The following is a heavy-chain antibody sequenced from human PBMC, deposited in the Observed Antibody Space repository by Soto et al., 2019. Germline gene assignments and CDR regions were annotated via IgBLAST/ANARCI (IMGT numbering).Heavy chain of an antibody. J-gene: IGHJ4*02. D-gene: IGHD3-16*01. V-gene: IGHV3-53*02. CDR3: ARDGNGQRGSPH. CDR2: IYSGGSI. Sequence: VQLVESGGGLIQAGGSLRLSCAVSGFTVSNNFMIWVRQAPGKGLEWVSLIYSGGSISYRDSVKGRFTISRDGSMNMLYLQMNSLTAEDTAVYYCARDGNGQRGSPHWGQGTLVTVSS. CDR1: GFTVSNNF.